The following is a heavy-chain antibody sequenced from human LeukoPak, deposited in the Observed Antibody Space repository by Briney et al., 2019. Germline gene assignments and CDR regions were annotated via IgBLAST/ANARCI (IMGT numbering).Heavy chain of an antibody. CDR1: GFTFSSYG. J-gene: IGHJ3*02. Sequence: GGSLRLSCAASGFTFSSYGMHWVRQAPGKGLEWVAVISYDGSNKYYADSVKGRFTISRDNSKNTLYLQMNSLRAEDTAVYYCAKRFYGSGSYNAFDIWGQGTMVTVSS. CDR3: AKRFYGSGSYNAFDI. D-gene: IGHD3-10*01. CDR2: ISYDGSNK. V-gene: IGHV3-30*18.